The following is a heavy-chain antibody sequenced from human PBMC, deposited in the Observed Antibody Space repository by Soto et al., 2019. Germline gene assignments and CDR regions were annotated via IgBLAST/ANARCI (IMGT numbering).Heavy chain of an antibody. CDR2: IIPIFGTA. Sequence: QVQLVQSGAEVKKPGSSVKVSCKASGGTFSSYAISWVRQAPGQGLEWMGGIIPIFGTANYAQKFQGRVTITADESTSTAYMELSSLRSEDTAVYYCAVTTPRQRIVVVTAPLDYWGQGTLVTVSS. J-gene: IGHJ4*02. V-gene: IGHV1-69*01. CDR1: GGTFSSYA. D-gene: IGHD2-21*02. CDR3: AVTTPRQRIVVVTAPLDY.